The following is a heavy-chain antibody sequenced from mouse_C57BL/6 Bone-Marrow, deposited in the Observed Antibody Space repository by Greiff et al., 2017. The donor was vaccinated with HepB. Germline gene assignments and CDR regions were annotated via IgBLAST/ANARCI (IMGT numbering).Heavy chain of an antibody. V-gene: IGHV5-6*01. CDR3: ARHRYRGFAY. Sequence: EVQVVESGGDLVKPGGSLKLSCAASGFTFSSYGMSWVRQTPDKRLEWVATISSGGSYTYYPDSVKGRFTISRDNAKNTLYLQMSSLKSEDTATYYCARHRYRGFAYWGQGTRVTVSA. J-gene: IGHJ3*01. CDR2: ISSGGSYT. CDR1: GFTFSSYG.